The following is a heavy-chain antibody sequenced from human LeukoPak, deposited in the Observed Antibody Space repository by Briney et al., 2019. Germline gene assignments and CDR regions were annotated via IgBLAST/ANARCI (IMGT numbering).Heavy chain of an antibody. CDR1: GFTFTTYW. D-gene: IGHD6-13*01. CDR3: AKGTGYSSSFTDW. Sequence: PGGSLRLSCAASGFTFTTYWMSWVRQPPGKGLEWVANIKQDGTEKYYVDSVKGRFTISRDNSKNTLYLQMNSLRAEDTAVYYCAKGTGYSSSFTDWWGQGTLVTVSS. CDR2: IKQDGTEK. J-gene: IGHJ4*02. V-gene: IGHV3-7*03.